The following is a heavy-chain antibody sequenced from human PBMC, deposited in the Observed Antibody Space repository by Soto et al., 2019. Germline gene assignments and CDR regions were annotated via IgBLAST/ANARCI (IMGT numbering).Heavy chain of an antibody. CDR3: SRDPGYQLPPPY. J-gene: IGHJ4*02. CDR1: GFTFSDYY. D-gene: IGHD2-2*01. V-gene: IGHV3-11*01. Sequence: QVQLVESGGGLVKPGGSLRLSCAASGFTFSDYYMSWIRQAPGKGLEWVSYISSSGSTIYYADSVKGRFTIYWDNAKNSLYLERCRLRAEDTAVYCCSRDPGYQLPPPYWGQGNLVTVSS. CDR2: ISSSGSTI.